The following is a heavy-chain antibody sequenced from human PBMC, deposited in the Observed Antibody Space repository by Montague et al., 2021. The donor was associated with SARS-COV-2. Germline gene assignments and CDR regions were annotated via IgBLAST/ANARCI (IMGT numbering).Heavy chain of an antibody. CDR1: GASISTSTDH. CDR2: FSYSDST. D-gene: IGHD5/OR15-5a*01. J-gene: IGHJ5*02. CDR3: ARHMGHLLVSVTGANWFDP. V-gene: IGHV4-39*01. Sequence: SETLSLTCSVSGASISTSTDHWAWIRQSPGKGLEWVGSFSYSDSTHYNPSLRSRVTISVDSSKNQFSLKLNSVTAADTAIYYCARHMGHLLVSVTGANWFDPWGQGTLVTVSS.